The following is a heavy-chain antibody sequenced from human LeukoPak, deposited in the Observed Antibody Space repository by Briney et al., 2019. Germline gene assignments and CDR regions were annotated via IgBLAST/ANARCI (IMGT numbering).Heavy chain of an antibody. CDR2: IYSAGST. V-gene: IGHV3-53*04. CDR3: ARHIGFDAFDI. Sequence: GGSLRLSCAASEFTVSSNYMSWVRQAPGKGLEWVSLIYSAGSTYYADSVKGRFTISRHNSRNTLYLQMNSLSAEDTAVYYCARHIGFDAFDIWGQGTMVTVSS. J-gene: IGHJ3*02. CDR1: EFTVSSNY.